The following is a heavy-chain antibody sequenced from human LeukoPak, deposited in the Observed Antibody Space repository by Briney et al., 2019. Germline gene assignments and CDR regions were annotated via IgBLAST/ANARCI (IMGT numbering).Heavy chain of an antibody. CDR2: ISWNSGSI. CDR1: GFTFDDYA. CDR3: AKEGSSLWSGESWFDP. V-gene: IGHV3-9*01. D-gene: IGHD3-10*01. Sequence: GRSLRLSCAASGFTFDDYAMHWVRQAPGKGLEWVSGISWNSGSIGYADSVKGRFTISRDNAKNSLYLQMNSLRAEDTALYYCAKEGSSLWSGESWFDPWGLGTLVTVSS. J-gene: IGHJ5*02.